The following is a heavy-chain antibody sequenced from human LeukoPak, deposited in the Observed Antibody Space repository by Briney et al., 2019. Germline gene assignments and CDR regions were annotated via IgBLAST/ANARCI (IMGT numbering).Heavy chain of an antibody. J-gene: IGHJ3*02. CDR3: ATSFYCSSTSCPNDAFDI. Sequence: GESLKISCKGSGYSFTSYWIGWVRQMPGKGLEWMGIIYPGDSDTRYSPSFQGQVTISADKSISTAYLQWSSLKASDTAMYYCATSFYCSSTSCPNDAFDIWGQGTMVTVSS. CDR2: IYPGDSDT. V-gene: IGHV5-51*01. D-gene: IGHD2-2*01. CDR1: GYSFTSYW.